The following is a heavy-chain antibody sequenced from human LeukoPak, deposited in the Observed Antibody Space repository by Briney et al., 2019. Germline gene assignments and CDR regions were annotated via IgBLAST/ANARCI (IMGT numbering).Heavy chain of an antibody. CDR1: GGSISNYY. J-gene: IGHJ6*02. CDR2: IYTSGST. CDR3: ARVGYAGTDFYYGMDV. Sequence: SETLSLTCTVSGGSISNYYWSWIRQPAGKGLEWIGRIYTSGSTNYNPSLKSRVTMSVDTSKNRFSLKLSSVTAADTAVYYCARVGYAGTDFYYGMDVWGQGTTVTVSS. V-gene: IGHV4-4*07. D-gene: IGHD6-13*01.